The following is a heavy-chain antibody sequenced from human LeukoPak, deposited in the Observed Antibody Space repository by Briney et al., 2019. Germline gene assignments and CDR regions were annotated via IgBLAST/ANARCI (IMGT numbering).Heavy chain of an antibody. V-gene: IGHV1-18*01. CDR1: GYTFTSYG. Sequence: GGSVKVSCKASGYTFTSYGISWVRQAPGQGLEWMGWISAYNGNTNYAQKLQGRVTMTTDTSTSTAYMELRSLRSDDTAVYYCARPYYDSSAPPYDYWGQGTLVTVSS. CDR2: ISAYNGNT. CDR3: ARPYYDSSAPPYDY. J-gene: IGHJ4*02. D-gene: IGHD3-22*01.